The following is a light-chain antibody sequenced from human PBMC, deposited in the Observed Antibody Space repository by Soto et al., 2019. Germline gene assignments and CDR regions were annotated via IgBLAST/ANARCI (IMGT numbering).Light chain of an antibody. V-gene: IGKV1-39*01. CDR2: AAS. Sequence: DIQLTQSPSSLSASIGDRVTIICRASQSISGYLNWYQQKPGKAPKPLIYAASSLQSGVPSRFSGSESGTDFTLTITSLQPEDFATYYCQQGYSNPITFGQETRL. J-gene: IGKJ5*01. CDR1: QSISGY. CDR3: QQGYSNPIT.